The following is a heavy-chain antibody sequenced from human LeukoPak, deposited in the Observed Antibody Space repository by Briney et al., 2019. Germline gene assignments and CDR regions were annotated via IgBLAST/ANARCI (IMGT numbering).Heavy chain of an antibody. D-gene: IGHD3-22*01. Sequence: ASVKVSCKASGYTFTSYDINWVRQATGQGLEWMGWINPNSGGTNYAQKFQGRVTMTRDTSISTAYMELSRLRSDDTAVYYCARDPDYYDSSGYGNWFDPWGQGTLVTVSS. CDR3: ARDPDYYDSSGYGNWFDP. J-gene: IGHJ5*02. CDR1: GYTFTSYD. CDR2: INPNSGGT. V-gene: IGHV1-2*02.